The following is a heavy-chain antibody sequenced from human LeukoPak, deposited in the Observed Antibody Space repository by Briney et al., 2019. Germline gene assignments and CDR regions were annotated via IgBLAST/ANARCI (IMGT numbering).Heavy chain of an antibody. Sequence: SVKVSCKASGGTFSSYAISWVRQAPGQGLEWMGRIIPIFGTANYAQKFQGRVTITTDESTSTAYMELSSLRSEDTAVYYCASDSLVGATEDAFDIWGQGTMVTVSS. CDR1: GGTFSSYA. CDR2: IIPIFGTA. CDR3: ASDSLVGATEDAFDI. D-gene: IGHD1-26*01. V-gene: IGHV1-69*05. J-gene: IGHJ3*02.